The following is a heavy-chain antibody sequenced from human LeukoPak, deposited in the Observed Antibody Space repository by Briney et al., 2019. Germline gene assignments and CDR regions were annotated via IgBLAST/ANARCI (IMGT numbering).Heavy chain of an antibody. CDR1: GYSFTSYG. V-gene: IGHV1-18*01. Sequence: ASVKVSCKASGYSFTSYGITWVRQAPGQGLEWLGWISASNGNTSYAQKLQGRVTMTSDTSTSTAYMDLRSLTPDDTAFYYCARYPLSYTGNWHYFFDYWGQGTLLTVSS. D-gene: IGHD1-7*01. J-gene: IGHJ4*02. CDR3: ARYPLSYTGNWHYFFDY. CDR2: ISASNGNT.